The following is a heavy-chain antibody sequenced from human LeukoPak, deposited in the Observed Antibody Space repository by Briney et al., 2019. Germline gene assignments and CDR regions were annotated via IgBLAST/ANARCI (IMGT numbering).Heavy chain of an antibody. CDR2: TYYSGDT. J-gene: IGHJ4*02. Sequence: SETLSLTCTVSGGSISGYFWSWIRQPPGKGLEWTGYTYYSGDTNYNPSFKSRLTISVDSSKNQFSLDLSSVTAADTAVYCCARSSSSRNDGLFDYWGQGTLVTVSS. V-gene: IGHV4-59*01. CDR3: ARSSSSRNDGLFDY. CDR1: GGSISGYF. D-gene: IGHD6-6*01.